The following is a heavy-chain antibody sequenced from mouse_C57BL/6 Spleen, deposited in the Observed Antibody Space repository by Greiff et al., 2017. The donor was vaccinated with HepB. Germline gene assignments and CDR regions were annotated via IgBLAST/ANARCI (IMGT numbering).Heavy chain of an antibody. J-gene: IGHJ3*01. CDR2: INPYNGGT. Sequence: VQLQQSGPVLVKPGASVKMSCKASGYTFTDYYMNWVKQSHGKSLEWIGVINPYNGGTSYNQKFKGKATLTVDKSSSTAYMELNSLTSEDSAVYYCARFSSYEGFAYWGQGTLVTVSA. V-gene: IGHV1-19*01. CDR3: ARFSSYEGFAY. CDR1: GYTFTDYY. D-gene: IGHD1-1*01.